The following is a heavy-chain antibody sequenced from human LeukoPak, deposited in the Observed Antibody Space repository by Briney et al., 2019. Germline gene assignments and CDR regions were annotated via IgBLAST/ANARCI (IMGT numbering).Heavy chain of an antibody. Sequence: PGGSLRLSCAASGFTFSSYWMHWVRQAPGKGLVWVSHINTDASSTSCADSVKGRFTISRDNAKNTLYLQMNSLTAEDTAVYYCAKGYYMDVWGKGTTVTVSS. CDR3: AKGYYMDV. V-gene: IGHV3-74*01. CDR2: INTDASST. CDR1: GFTFSSYW. J-gene: IGHJ6*03.